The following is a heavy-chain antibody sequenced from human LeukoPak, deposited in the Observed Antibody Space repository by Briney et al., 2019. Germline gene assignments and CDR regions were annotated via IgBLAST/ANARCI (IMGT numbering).Heavy chain of an antibody. J-gene: IGHJ4*02. CDR3: ARDQNEGYGDYFSYFDY. V-gene: IGHV3-33*01. CDR2: IWYDGSNK. D-gene: IGHD4-17*01. CDR1: GFTFSSYG. Sequence: GGSLRLSCAASGFTFSSYGMHWVRQAPGKGLEWVAVIWYDGSNKYYVDSVKGRFTISRDNSKNTLYLQMNSLRAEDTAVYYCARDQNEGYGDYFSYFDYWGQGALVTVSS.